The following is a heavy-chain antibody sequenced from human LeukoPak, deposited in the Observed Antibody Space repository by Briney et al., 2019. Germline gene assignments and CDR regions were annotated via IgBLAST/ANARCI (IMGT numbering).Heavy chain of an antibody. J-gene: IGHJ4*02. V-gene: IGHV4-34*01. CDR1: GGSFSGYY. CDR2: VNHSGGT. CDR3: ARVRNYDR. Sequence: PSETLSLTCAVYGGSFSGYYWSWIRQPPGKGLEWIGEVNHSGGTNYNPSLKSRVTISVDKSKNQSSLKLTSVTAADTAVYYCARVRNYDRWGQGTLVTVSS. D-gene: IGHD3-16*01.